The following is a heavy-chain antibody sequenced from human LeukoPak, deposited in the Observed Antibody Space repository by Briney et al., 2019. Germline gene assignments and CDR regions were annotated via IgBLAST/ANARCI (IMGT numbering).Heavy chain of an antibody. V-gene: IGHV3-33*01. CDR1: GFTFNTYG. D-gene: IGHD4-17*01. CDR2: IWYDGSNK. J-gene: IGHJ4*02. Sequence: PGGSLRLSCAASGFTFNTYGMHWVRQAPGKGLEWVAVIWYDGSNKYYADSVKGRFTISRDNSKNTLYLQLNSLRVDDTAVYYCARGEGAVTTVYWGQGTLVTVSS. CDR3: ARGEGAVTTVY.